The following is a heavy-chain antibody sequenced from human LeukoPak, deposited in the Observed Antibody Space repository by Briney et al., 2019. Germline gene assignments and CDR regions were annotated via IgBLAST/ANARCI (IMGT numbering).Heavy chain of an antibody. D-gene: IGHD2-21*02. CDR1: GFTFSSYA. Sequence: GRSLRLSCAASGFTFSSYAMHWVRQAPGKGLEWVAVISYDGSNKYYADSVKGRFTISRDNSKNTLYLQMNSLRAEDTAVYYCARMVTDYWGQGTLVTASS. CDR3: ARMVTDY. CDR2: ISYDGSNK. J-gene: IGHJ4*02. V-gene: IGHV3-30-3*01.